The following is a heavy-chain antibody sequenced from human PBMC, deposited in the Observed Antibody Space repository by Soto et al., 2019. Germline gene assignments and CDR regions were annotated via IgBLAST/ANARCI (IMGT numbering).Heavy chain of an antibody. Sequence: EVQLVESGGGLVQPGGSLRLSCAASGFTFSSYWMSWVRQAPGKGLEWVANIKQDGSEKYYVDSVKGRFTISRDNAKNSLYLQMTSLRAEDTAVYYCARVGGEDIVVVPAAQLDYWGQGTLVTVSS. CDR2: IKQDGSEK. D-gene: IGHD2-2*01. CDR3: ARVGGEDIVVVPAAQLDY. CDR1: GFTFSSYW. V-gene: IGHV3-7*05. J-gene: IGHJ4*02.